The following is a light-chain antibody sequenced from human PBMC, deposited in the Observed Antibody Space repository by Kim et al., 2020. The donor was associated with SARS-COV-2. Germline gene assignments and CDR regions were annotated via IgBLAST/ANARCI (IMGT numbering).Light chain of an antibody. CDR2: KAS. Sequence: SASVGDRCTITCRASQSMSSWLAWYQHKPGKAPKLLIYKASTLESGVPSRFSGSGSGTEFTLTITSLLPDDFATYYCQQYDTYWTFGQGTKVDIK. V-gene: IGKV1-5*03. CDR1: QSMSSW. CDR3: QQYDTYWT. J-gene: IGKJ1*01.